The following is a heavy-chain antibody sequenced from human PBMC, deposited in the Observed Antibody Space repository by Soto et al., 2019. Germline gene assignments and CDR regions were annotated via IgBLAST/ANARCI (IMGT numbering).Heavy chain of an antibody. Sequence: QVQLVESGGGVVQPGRSLRLSCAASGFTFSSYGMHWVRQAPGKGLEWVAVISYDGSNKYYADSVKGRFTISRDNSKNTLYLQMNSLRAEDTAVYYCAKERSYYYSGMDVWGQGTTVTVSS. V-gene: IGHV3-30*18. J-gene: IGHJ6*02. CDR3: AKERSYYYSGMDV. CDR1: GFTFSSYG. CDR2: ISYDGSNK.